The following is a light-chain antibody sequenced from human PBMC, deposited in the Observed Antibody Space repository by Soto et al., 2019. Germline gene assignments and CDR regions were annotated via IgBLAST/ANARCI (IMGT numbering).Light chain of an antibody. CDR1: SSDVGRYYL. J-gene: IGLJ2*01. CDR3: CSYAGIITLV. Sequence: QSALTQPASVSGSPGQSITISCTGTSSDVGRYYLVSWYQQHPGKAPTLIIHEVTKRPSGVSNRFSGSKSSNTASLTISGLQAEDEADYYCCSYAGIITLVFGGGTKLTVL. V-gene: IGLV2-23*02. CDR2: EVT.